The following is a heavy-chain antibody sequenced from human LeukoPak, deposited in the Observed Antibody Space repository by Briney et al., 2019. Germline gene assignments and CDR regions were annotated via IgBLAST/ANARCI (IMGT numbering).Heavy chain of an antibody. D-gene: IGHD3-16*01. CDR3: ARGGGLDV. J-gene: IGHJ6*02. CDR1: GFTFSSYA. V-gene: IGHV3-30-3*01. Sequence: GRSLRLSCAASGFTFSSYAMHWVRQAPDKGLEWVAVISYDGSNKYYADSVKGRFTISRDNAKNSLYLQMSNLRAEDTAVYFCARGGGLDVWGQGATVTVSS. CDR2: ISYDGSNK.